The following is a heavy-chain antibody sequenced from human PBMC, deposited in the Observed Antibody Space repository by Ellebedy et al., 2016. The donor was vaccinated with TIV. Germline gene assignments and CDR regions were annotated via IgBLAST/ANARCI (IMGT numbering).Heavy chain of an antibody. J-gene: IGHJ4*02. CDR1: GFNVSSNY. V-gene: IGHV3-53*04. CDR3: ARGSSTFFDY. CDR2: IYSGTST. D-gene: IGHD6-13*01. Sequence: GGSLRLSCAASGFNVSSNYMSWVRQAPGKGLEWVSVIYSGTSTYYADSVKGRFTISRHNSKNTLYLQMNSLRAEDTAVYYCARGSSTFFDYWGQGTLVTVSS.